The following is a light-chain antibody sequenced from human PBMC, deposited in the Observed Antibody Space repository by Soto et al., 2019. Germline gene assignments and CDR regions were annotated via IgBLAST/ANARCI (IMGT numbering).Light chain of an antibody. Sequence: QSVLTQSPSASASLGASVKLTCTLSSGHSSYAIAWHQQQPKKGPRYLMKLNSDGSHSKGDGIPARFSGSSSGAERYLTISSLQSEDESDYYFQTWGAGSPFGGGTKLTVL. CDR2: LNSDGSH. J-gene: IGLJ2*01. CDR3: QTWGAGSP. V-gene: IGLV4-69*01. CDR1: SGHSSYA.